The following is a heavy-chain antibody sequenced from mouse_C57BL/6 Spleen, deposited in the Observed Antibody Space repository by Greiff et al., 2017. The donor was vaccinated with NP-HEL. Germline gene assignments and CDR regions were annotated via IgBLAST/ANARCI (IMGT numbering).Heavy chain of an antibody. CDR3: ARYERDYYDYDVRYAMDY. D-gene: IGHD2-4*01. J-gene: IGHJ4*01. CDR1: GFNIKNTY. Sequence: VQLQQSVAELVRPGASVKLSCTASGFNIKNTYMHWVKQRPEQGLEWIGRIDPANGNTKYAPKFQGKATITADTSSNTAYLQLSSLTSEDTAIYYCARYERDYYDYDVRYAMDYWGQGTSVTVSS. CDR2: IDPANGNT. V-gene: IGHV14-3*01.